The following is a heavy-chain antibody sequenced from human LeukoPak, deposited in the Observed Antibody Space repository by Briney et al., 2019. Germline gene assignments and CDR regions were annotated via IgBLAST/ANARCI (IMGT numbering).Heavy chain of an antibody. D-gene: IGHD1-26*01. J-gene: IGHJ4*02. Sequence: GGSLRLSCAASGFTFSSYAMTWVRQAPGKGLEWVSVIYSGGITYYADSVKGRFTISRDNSRNTLYLQMNSLRAEDTAVYYCARGGWELSYWGQGTLVTVSS. CDR3: ARGGWELSY. V-gene: IGHV3-53*01. CDR1: GFTFSSYA. CDR2: IYSGGIT.